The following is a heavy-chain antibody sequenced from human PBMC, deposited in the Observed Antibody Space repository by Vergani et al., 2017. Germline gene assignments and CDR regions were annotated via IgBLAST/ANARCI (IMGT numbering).Heavy chain of an antibody. D-gene: IGHD1-26*01. CDR3: ARDTGSSPAYYYYGMDV. Sequence: QVQLVQSGAEVKKPGSSVKVSCKASRGTFSSYAISWVRQAPGQGLEWMGGIIPIFGTANYAQKFQGRVTITADESTSTAYMELSSLRSEDTAVYYCARDTGSSPAYYYYGMDVWGQGTTVTVSS. CDR1: RGTFSSYA. V-gene: IGHV1-69*01. J-gene: IGHJ6*02. CDR2: IIPIFGTA.